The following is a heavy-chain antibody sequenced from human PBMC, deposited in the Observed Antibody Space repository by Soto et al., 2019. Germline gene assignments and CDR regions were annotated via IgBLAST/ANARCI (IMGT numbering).Heavy chain of an antibody. CDR2: IGSAGDT. D-gene: IGHD6-13*01. Sequence: VQLVESGGGLVQPGGSPRLSCAASGFTFSSYDMHWVRQATGKGLEWVSAIGSAGDTYYPGSVKGRFTISRENAKSALYLRMTSLRAGDAAVYYCGRWAIAAAGTLTEWYFDLLGRGTLVTVSS. J-gene: IGHJ2*01. V-gene: IGHV3-13*01. CDR3: GRWAIAAAGTLTEWYFDL. CDR1: GFTFSSYD.